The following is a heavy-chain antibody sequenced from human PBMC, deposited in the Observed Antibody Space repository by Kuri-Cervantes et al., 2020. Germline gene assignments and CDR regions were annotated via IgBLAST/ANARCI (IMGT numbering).Heavy chain of an antibody. Sequence: TLSLTCTVSGGSVSSGSYYWSWIRQPPGKALEWLARIDWDDDKVYRTSLKTRLTISKDTSKNQVVLTMTNMDPVDTATYYCARDNFWSGYGYFDYWGQGTLVTVSS. V-gene: IGHV2-70*16. CDR2: IDWDDDK. D-gene: IGHD3-3*01. CDR1: GGSVSSGSYY. CDR3: ARDNFWSGYGYFDY. J-gene: IGHJ4*02.